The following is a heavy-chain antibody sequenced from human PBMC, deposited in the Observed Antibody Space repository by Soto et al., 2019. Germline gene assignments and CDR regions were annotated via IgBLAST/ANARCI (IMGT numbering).Heavy chain of an antibody. CDR3: SRVDPGETSPFDH. J-gene: IGHJ4*02. D-gene: IGHD3-10*01. Sequence: ASVKVSCKASGYIFTSYYIHWVRQAPGQGLEWMGRINPFEGSRMFAQSFQGRVTMTRDTSTSTVYMEVSSLRSEDTAVYYCSRVDPGETSPFDHWGQGTLVTAPQ. CDR2: INPFEGSR. CDR1: GYIFTSYY. V-gene: IGHV1-46*03.